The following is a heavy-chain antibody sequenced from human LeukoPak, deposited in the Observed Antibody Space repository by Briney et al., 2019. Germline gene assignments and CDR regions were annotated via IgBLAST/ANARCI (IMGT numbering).Heavy chain of an antibody. V-gene: IGHV5-51*01. CDR2: IYPGDSDT. CDR3: ARHRGYYNLDFDL. CDR1: GYSFTNYW. Sequence: GESLQISCKGSGYSFTNYWIGWVRQMPGKGLEWMGIIYPGDSDTRYGPSFQGQVTISADKSISTAYLQWSSLKASDTAMYYCARHRGYYNLDFDLWGRGTLVTVSS. D-gene: IGHD5-24*01. J-gene: IGHJ2*01.